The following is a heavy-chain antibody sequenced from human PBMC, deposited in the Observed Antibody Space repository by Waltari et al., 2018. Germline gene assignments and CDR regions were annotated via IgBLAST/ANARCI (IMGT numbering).Heavy chain of an antibody. CDR1: GGSISSSSYY. V-gene: IGHV4-39*01. Sequence: QLQLQESGPGLVKPSETLSVTCNVSGGSISSSSYYWGWLRQPPGKGLEWIGSIHYVGGNYHNPALKSRVPISVDTSKNPFSRKLSAGTAADTAVDYCARHGVGATAPYYYGMDVWGQGTTVTISS. D-gene: IGHD1-26*01. J-gene: IGHJ6*02. CDR2: IHYVGGN. CDR3: ARHGVGATAPYYYGMDV.